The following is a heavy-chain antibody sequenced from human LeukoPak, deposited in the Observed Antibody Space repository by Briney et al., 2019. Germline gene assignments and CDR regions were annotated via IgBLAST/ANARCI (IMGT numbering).Heavy chain of an antibody. CDR1: GFTFSSYS. V-gene: IGHV3-21*01. CDR2: ISSSSSYI. CDR3: ARALSGITGYTYGRGIDY. J-gene: IGHJ4*02. Sequence: GGSLRLSCAASGFTFSSYSMNWVRQAPGKGLEWVSSISSSSSYIYYADSVKGRFTISRDNAKNSLYLQMNSLRAEDTAVYFCARALSGITGYTYGRGIDYWGQGTLVTVSS. D-gene: IGHD5-18*01.